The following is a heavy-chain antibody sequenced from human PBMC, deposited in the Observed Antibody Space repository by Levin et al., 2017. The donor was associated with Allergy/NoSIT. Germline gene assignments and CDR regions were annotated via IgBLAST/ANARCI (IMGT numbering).Heavy chain of an antibody. Sequence: GGSLRLSCAASGFTFSSYAMHWVRQAPGKGLEWVAVISYDGSNKYYADSVKGRFTISRDNSKNTLYLQMNSLRAEDTAVYYCASIPAALTTFFDYWGQGTLVTVSS. V-gene: IGHV3-30-3*01. D-gene: IGHD2-2*01. CDR1: GFTFSSYA. J-gene: IGHJ4*02. CDR3: ASIPAALTTFFDY. CDR2: ISYDGSNK.